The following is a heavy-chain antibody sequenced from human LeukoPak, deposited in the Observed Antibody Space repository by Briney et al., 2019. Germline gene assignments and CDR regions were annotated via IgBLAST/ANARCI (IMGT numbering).Heavy chain of an antibody. J-gene: IGHJ5*02. V-gene: IGHV3-30*04. CDR2: ISYDGSNK. CDR1: GFTFSSYA. Sequence: GGSLRLSCAASGFTFSSYAMHWVRQAPGKGLEWVAVISYDGSNKYYADSVKGRFTISRDNSKNTLYLQMNSLRAEDTAVYYCARERLMTSFDPWGQGTLVTVSS. D-gene: IGHD3-16*01. CDR3: ARERLMTSFDP.